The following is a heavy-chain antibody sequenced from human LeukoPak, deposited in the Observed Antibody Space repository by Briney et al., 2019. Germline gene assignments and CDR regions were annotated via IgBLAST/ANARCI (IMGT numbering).Heavy chain of an antibody. CDR2: INHSGST. V-gene: IGHV4-39*07. CDR3: RRSGGYCSGGSCFDFDY. CDR1: GGSISSSSYY. Sequence: PSETLSLTCTVSGGSISSSSYYWSWIRQPPGKGLEWIGEINHSGSTNYNPSLKSRVTISVDTSKNQFSLKLSSVTAADTAVYYCRRSGGYCSGGSCFDFDYWGQGTLVTVSS. J-gene: IGHJ4*02. D-gene: IGHD2-15*01.